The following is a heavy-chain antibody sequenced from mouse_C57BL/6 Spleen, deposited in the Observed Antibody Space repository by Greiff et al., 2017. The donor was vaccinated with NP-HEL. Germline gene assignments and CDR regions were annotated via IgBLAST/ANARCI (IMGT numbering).Heavy chain of an antibody. CDR2: INPNNGGT. CDR3: ARFDCYLYYYAMDY. D-gene: IGHD2-3*01. CDR1: GYTFTDYN. J-gene: IGHJ4*01. Sequence: EVQRVESGPELVKPGASVKMSCKASGYTFTDYNMHWVKQSHGKSLEWIGYINPNNGGTSYNQKFKGKATLTVNKSSSTAYMELRSLTSEDSAVYYCARFDCYLYYYAMDYWGQGTSVTVSS. V-gene: IGHV1-22*01.